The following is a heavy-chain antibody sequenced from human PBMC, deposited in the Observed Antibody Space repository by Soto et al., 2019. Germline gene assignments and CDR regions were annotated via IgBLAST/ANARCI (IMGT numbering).Heavy chain of an antibody. J-gene: IGHJ5*02. CDR3: ARQQYNWNSLWFDP. V-gene: IGHV4-30-4*01. CDR2: IYYSGST. CDR1: GGSISSGDYY. Sequence: SETLSLTCTVSGGSISSGDYYWSWIRQPPGKGLEWIGYIYYSGSTYYNPSLKSRVTISVDTSKNQFSLKLSSVTAADTAVYYCARQQYNWNSLWFDPWGQGTLVTVSS. D-gene: IGHD1-7*01.